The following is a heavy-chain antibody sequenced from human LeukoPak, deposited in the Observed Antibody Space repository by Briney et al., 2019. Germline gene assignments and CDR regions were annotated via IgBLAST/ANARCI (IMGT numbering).Heavy chain of an antibody. CDR1: GYTFTSYD. V-gene: IGHV1-18*01. J-gene: IGHJ4*02. Sequence: ASVKVSCKASGYTFTSYDINWVRQAPGQGLEWMGWISAYNGNTNYAQKLQGRVTMTTDTSTSTAYMELRSLRSDDTAVYYCGIGSWYDLDYWGQGTLVTVSS. D-gene: IGHD6-13*01. CDR2: ISAYNGNT. CDR3: GIGSWYDLDY.